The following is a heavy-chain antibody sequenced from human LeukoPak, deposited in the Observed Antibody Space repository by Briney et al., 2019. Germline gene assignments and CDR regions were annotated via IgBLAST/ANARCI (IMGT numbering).Heavy chain of an antibody. V-gene: IGHV1-18*04. CDR2: ISAYNGNT. J-gene: IGHJ4*02. CDR1: GYTFTGYY. D-gene: IGHD3-9*01. CDR3: ARDLRYFDWLLSVYYFDY. Sequence: ASVKVSCKASGYTFTGYYMHWVRQAPGQGLEWMGWISAYNGNTNYAQKLQGRVTMTTDTSTSTAYMELRSLRSDDTAVYYCARDLRYFDWLLSVYYFDYWGQGTLVTVSS.